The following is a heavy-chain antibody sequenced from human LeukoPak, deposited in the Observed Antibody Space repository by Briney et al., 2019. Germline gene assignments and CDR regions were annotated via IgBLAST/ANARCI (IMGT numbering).Heavy chain of an antibody. Sequence: PGGSLRLSCAASGFTFSDYNMNWIRQAPGKGLEWVSYITGSGRTIDYADSVKGRFTISRDNAKNSLYLQMNSLRAEDTAVYYCAREIVSSTCFDYWGQGALVTVSS. D-gene: IGHD2-2*01. CDR1: GFTFSDYN. V-gene: IGHV3-11*04. J-gene: IGHJ4*02. CDR2: ITGSGRTI. CDR3: AREIVSSTCFDY.